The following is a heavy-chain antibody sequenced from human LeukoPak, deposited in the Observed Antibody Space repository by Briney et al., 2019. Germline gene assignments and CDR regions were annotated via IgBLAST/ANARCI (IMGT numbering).Heavy chain of an antibody. D-gene: IGHD3-9*01. CDR3: ARETGRGFDY. Sequence: GSLRLSCAASEFTFSSYWMHWVRQAPGKGLVWVSRINSDGSSTNYADPVKGRFTISRDNAKTTVYLQMNSLRAEDTAVYYCARETGRGFDYWGQGTLVTVSS. CDR2: INSDGSST. V-gene: IGHV3-74*01. CDR1: EFTFSSYW. J-gene: IGHJ4*02.